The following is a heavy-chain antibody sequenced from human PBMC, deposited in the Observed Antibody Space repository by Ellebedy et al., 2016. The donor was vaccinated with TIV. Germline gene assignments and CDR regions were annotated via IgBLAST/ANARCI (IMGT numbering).Heavy chain of an antibody. D-gene: IGHD3-22*01. J-gene: IGHJ4*02. V-gene: IGHV3-23*01. CDR2: ISGDGVNT. CDR1: GFTFGSFA. CDR3: AKGSSSGFNYDRVGFQY. Sequence: GGSLRLSCAASGFTFGSFAMHWVRQAPGKGLEWLSVISGDGVNTYSAASVKGRFTITIDNFKNTLFLQVNRLRAEDTAVYYCAKGSSSGFNYDRVGFQYWGQGTLVTVSS.